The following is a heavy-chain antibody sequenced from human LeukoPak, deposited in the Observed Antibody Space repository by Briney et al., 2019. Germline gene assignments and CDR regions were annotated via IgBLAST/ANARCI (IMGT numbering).Heavy chain of an antibody. J-gene: IGHJ4*02. CDR2: IYPADSDT. V-gene: IGHV5-51*01. D-gene: IGHD4-17*01. CDR3: ARKHDYGDFPYDY. CDR1: GYSFTSYW. Sequence: GESLKISCKGSGYSFTSYWIGWVRQMPGKGLEWMGIIYPADSDTRYSPSFQGQVTISADKSISTAYLQWNSLKASDSAMYYCARKHDYGDFPYDYWGQGTLVTVSS.